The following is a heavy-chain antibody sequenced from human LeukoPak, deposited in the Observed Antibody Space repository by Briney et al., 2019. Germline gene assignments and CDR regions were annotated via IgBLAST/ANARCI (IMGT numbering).Heavy chain of an antibody. D-gene: IGHD1-26*01. CDR3: ARDPGSIVGATRGWFDP. J-gene: IGHJ5*02. CDR1: GGSISSYY. V-gene: IGHV4-59*01. Sequence: SETLSLTCTVSGGSISSYYWSWIRQPPGKGLEWIGYIYYSGSTNYNPSLESRVTISVDTSKNQFSLKLSSVTAADTAVYYCARDPGSIVGATRGWFDPWGQGTLVTVSS. CDR2: IYYSGST.